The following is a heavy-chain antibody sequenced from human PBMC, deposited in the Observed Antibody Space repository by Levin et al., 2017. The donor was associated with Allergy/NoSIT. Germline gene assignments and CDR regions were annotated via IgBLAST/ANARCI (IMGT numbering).Heavy chain of an antibody. J-gene: IGHJ5*02. D-gene: IGHD2-15*01. V-gene: IGHV3-23*01. CDR2: ISGSGGST. Sequence: GGSLRLSCAASGFTFSSYAMSWVRQAPGKGLEWVSAISGSGGSTYYADSVKGRFTISRDNSKNTLYLQMNSLRAEDTAVYYCAKDSNCSGGSCYGEHWFDPWGQGTLVTVSS. CDR1: GFTFSSYA. CDR3: AKDSNCSGGSCYGEHWFDP.